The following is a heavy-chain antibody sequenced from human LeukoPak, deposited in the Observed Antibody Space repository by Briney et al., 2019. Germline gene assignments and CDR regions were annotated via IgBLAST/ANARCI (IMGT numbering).Heavy chain of an antibody. J-gene: IGHJ5*02. Sequence: KPSETLSLTCAVYGGSFSGYYWSWIRQPPGKGLEWIGDINHSGSTNYNPSLKSRVTISVDTSKNQFSLKLSSVTAADTAVYYCARVPIVVVVAATLKSDWFDPWGQGTLVTVSS. CDR2: INHSGST. V-gene: IGHV4-34*01. CDR3: ARVPIVVVVAATLKSDWFDP. CDR1: GGSFSGYY. D-gene: IGHD2-15*01.